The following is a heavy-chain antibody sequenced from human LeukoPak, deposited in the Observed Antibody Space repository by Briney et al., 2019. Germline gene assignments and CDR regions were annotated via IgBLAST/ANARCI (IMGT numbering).Heavy chain of an antibody. CDR1: GGSISSGDYY. Sequence: NSSETLSLTCTVSGGSISSGDYYWSWIRQPPGKGLEWIGYIYYSGSTNYNPSLKSRVTISVDTSKNQFSLKLSSVTAADTAVYYCATTSSQQLARRAYYFDYWGQGTLVTVSS. CDR2: IYYSGST. J-gene: IGHJ4*02. CDR3: ATTSSQQLARRAYYFDY. V-gene: IGHV4-61*08. D-gene: IGHD6-13*01.